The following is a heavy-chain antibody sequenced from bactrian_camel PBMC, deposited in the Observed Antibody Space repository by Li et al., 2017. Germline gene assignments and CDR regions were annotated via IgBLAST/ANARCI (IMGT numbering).Heavy chain of an antibody. V-gene: IGHV3S40*01. CDR2: INSAGGST. J-gene: IGHJ7*01. D-gene: IGHD6*01. CDR1: GLTFSSYA. Sequence: QLVESGGGLVQPGGSLRLSCVASGLTFSSYAMSWVRQAPGKGFEWVSTINSAGGSTYYADSVKGRFTISSDNAKNMVYLHVHTLKSEDTALYYCASTVAAGIYYAMDYWGKGTQVTVS.